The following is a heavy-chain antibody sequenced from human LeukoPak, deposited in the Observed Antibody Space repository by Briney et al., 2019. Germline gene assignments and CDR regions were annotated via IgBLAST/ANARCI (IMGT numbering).Heavy chain of an antibody. V-gene: IGHV3-7*01. CDR1: GFTFGSYW. J-gene: IGHJ6*03. CDR2: IKKDGTEE. Sequence: GGSLRLSCAASGFTFGSYWMTWVRQAPGKGLEWVANIKKDGTEEHYVDSVKGRFTVSRDNARNSLYLQMNSLRVEDTAIYYCARNYGPGPRYYYYYMDVWGKGTTVTASS. CDR3: ARNYGPGPRYYYYYMDV. D-gene: IGHD3-10*01.